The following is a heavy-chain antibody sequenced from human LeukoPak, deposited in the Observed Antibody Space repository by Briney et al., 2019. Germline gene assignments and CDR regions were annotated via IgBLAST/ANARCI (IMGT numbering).Heavy chain of an antibody. V-gene: IGHV3-21*01. CDR1: GFTFSTYS. Sequence: GGSLRLSCAASGFTFSTYSMNWVRQAPGKGLEWVSSISSSSGYIYYADSVKGRFTISRDNAKNSLYLQMNSLRAEDTAVYYCAKVIIAASGTQYYFDYWGQGALVTVSS. D-gene: IGHD6-13*01. J-gene: IGHJ4*02. CDR3: AKVIIAASGTQYYFDY. CDR2: ISSSSGYI.